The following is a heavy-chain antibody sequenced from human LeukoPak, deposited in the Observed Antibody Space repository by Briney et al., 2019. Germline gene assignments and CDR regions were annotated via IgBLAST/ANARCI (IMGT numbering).Heavy chain of an antibody. Sequence: GASLKISCKGSGYSFTSYWIGWVRQLPGKGLEWMGIIYPGDSDTRYSPSFQGQVTISADKSISTAYLQWSSLKASDTAMYYCARTTEAQNEDYFDYWGQGTLVTVSS. CDR2: IYPGDSDT. D-gene: IGHD1-1*01. CDR1: GYSFTSYW. CDR3: ARTTEAQNEDYFDY. V-gene: IGHV5-51*01. J-gene: IGHJ4*02.